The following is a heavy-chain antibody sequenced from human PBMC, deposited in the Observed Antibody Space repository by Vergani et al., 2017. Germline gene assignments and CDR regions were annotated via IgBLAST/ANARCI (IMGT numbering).Heavy chain of an antibody. J-gene: IGHJ5*02. CDR2: IYHSGST. Sequence: QVQLQELGPGLVKPPGTLSLTCAVSGGSISSSNWWSWVRQPPGKGLEWIGEIYHSGSTNYNPSLKSRVTISVDKSKNQFSLKLSSVTAADTAVYYCASAYGDYRRSINWFDPWGQGTLVTVSS. CDR3: ASAYGDYRRSINWFDP. V-gene: IGHV4-4*03. CDR1: GGSISSSNW. D-gene: IGHD4-17*01.